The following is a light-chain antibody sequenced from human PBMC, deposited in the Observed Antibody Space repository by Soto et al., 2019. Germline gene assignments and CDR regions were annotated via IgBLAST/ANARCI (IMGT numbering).Light chain of an antibody. CDR3: QQYNGYPLT. Sequence: DIQMTQSPSTLSASVGDRVTITCRASQTLRTWLAWYQQKPGKAPKLLNYDVSILQSGVTSRFSGSGSGTEFTLTISRLQPEDFATYYCQQYNGYPLTFGGGTKVEFK. CDR2: DVS. CDR1: QTLRTW. V-gene: IGKV1-5*01. J-gene: IGKJ4*01.